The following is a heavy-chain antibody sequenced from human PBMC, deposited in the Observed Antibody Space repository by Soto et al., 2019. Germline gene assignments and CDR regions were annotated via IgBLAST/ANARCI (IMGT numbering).Heavy chain of an antibody. Sequence: ESLTISCRCSGYSFTRYWIGWVRQMPGKGLEWMGIIYPGDSDTRYSPSFQGQVTISADKSISTAYLQWSSLKASDTAMYYCACTVTPTDRFDPWGQGTLVTVSS. V-gene: IGHV5-51*01. CDR2: IYPGDSDT. CDR1: GYSFTRYW. J-gene: IGHJ5*02. CDR3: ACTVTPTDRFDP. D-gene: IGHD4-17*01.